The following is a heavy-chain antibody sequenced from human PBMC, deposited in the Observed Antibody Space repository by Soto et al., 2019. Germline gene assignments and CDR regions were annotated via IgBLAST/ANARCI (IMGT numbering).Heavy chain of an antibody. V-gene: IGHV1-18*01. CDR2: NSPYNGKT. J-gene: IGHJ4*02. CDR3: ARVSSSWYKDYFDY. CDR1: GYTFTTYG. D-gene: IGHD6-13*01. Sequence: ASVKVSCKASGYTFTTYGISWVRQVPGQGLEWMGWNSPYNGKTNYAQKLQGRVTITRDTSTSTAYMELSSLRSEDTAVYYCARVSSSWYKDYFDYWGQGTLVTVSS.